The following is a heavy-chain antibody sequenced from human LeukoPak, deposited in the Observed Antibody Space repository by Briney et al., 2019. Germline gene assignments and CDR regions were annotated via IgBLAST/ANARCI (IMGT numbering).Heavy chain of an antibody. V-gene: IGHV1-2*02. Sequence: ASVKVSCTASGYTFTGYYMHGVRQAPGQGLEWMGWINPNSGGTNYAQKFQGRVTMTRDTSISTAYMELSRLRSDDTAVYHCARAGGGLDYWGQGTLVTVSS. CDR2: INPNSGGT. CDR3: ARAGGGLDY. D-gene: IGHD3-16*01. J-gene: IGHJ4*02. CDR1: GYTFTGYY.